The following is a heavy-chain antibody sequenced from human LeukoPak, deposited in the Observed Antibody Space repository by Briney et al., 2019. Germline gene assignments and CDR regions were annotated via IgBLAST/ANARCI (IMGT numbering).Heavy chain of an antibody. V-gene: IGHV4-31*03. CDR3: ARRWLQAGYFDF. J-gene: IGHJ2*01. Sequence: SQTLSLTCTVSGGSISRGAYYWSWIRQHPEKGLEWIGYIYYSGTTHYNPSFQSRVIISSDTAKNQFSLKLSSVTAADTAVYFCARRWLQAGYFDFWGRGTLVTVSS. CDR2: IYYSGTT. CDR1: GGSISRGAYY. D-gene: IGHD5-24*01.